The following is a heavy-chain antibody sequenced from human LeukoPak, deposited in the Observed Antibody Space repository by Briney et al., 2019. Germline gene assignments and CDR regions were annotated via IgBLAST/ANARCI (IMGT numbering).Heavy chain of an antibody. V-gene: IGHV4-38-2*01. CDR1: GYSISSDYY. CDR2: FYHSGST. D-gene: IGHD3-3*01. Sequence: SETLSLTCAVSGYSISSDYYWGWIRQPPGKGLEWIGSFYHSGSTYYNPSLKSRVTISVDTSKNQFSLKLSSVTAADTAVYYCARGLTYYDFWSGHHPGSYYMDVWGKGTTVTVSS. CDR3: ARGLTYYDFWSGHHPGSYYMDV. J-gene: IGHJ6*03.